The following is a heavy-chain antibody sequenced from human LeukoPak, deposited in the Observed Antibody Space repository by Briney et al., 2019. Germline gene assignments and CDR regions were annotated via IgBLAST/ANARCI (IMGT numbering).Heavy chain of an antibody. D-gene: IGHD6-19*01. Sequence: GGSLRLSCAASGFTFSNYGVHWVRQAPGKGLEWVSFIRFDGSNKYYADSVKGRFTISRDSSKNTLYLQMNSLRAEDTAVYYCARGSTYSSGWYTGFDYWGQGTLVTVSS. J-gene: IGHJ4*02. CDR1: GFTFSNYG. CDR2: IRFDGSNK. CDR3: ARGSTYSSGWYTGFDY. V-gene: IGHV3-30*02.